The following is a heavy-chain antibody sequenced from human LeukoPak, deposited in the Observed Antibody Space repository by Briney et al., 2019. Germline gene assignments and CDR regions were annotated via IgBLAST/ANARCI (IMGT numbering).Heavy chain of an antibody. CDR1: GGSFSGYY. V-gene: IGHV4-34*01. CDR2: INHSGST. CDR3: ARGRFRGFGY. J-gene: IGHJ4*02. D-gene: IGHD3-16*01. Sequence: TSETLSLTCAVYGGSFSGYYWSWIRQPPGKGLEWIGEINHSGSTNYNPSLKSRVTISVDTSKNQFSLRLSSVTAADTAVYYCARGRFRGFGYWGQGTLVTVSS.